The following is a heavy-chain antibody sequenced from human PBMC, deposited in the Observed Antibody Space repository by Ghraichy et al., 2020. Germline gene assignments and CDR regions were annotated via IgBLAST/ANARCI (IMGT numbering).Heavy chain of an antibody. CDR1: GGSISSSSYY. Sequence: SETLSLTCTVSGGSISSSSYYWGWIRQPPGKGLEWIGSIYYSGSTYYNPSLKSRVTISVDTSKNQFSLKLSSVTAADTAVYYCARLFGGATLDYWGQGTLVTVSS. V-gene: IGHV4-39*01. D-gene: IGHD1-26*01. J-gene: IGHJ4*02. CDR2: IYYSGST. CDR3: ARLFGGATLDY.